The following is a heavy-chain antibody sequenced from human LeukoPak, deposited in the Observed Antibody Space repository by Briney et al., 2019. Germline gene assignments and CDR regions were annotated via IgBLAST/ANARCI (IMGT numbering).Heavy chain of an antibody. J-gene: IGHJ4*02. CDR1: GGSFSNSY. CDR3: AIGYSSGWYEDY. V-gene: IGHV4-34*01. Sequence: SETLSLTCAVYGGSFSNSYWSWIRQPPGKGLEWIGEINHSGSTNYNPSLKSRVTISVDTSKNQFSLKVSSVTAADTAVYYCAIGYSSGWYEDYWGQGTLVTVSS. D-gene: IGHD6-19*01. CDR2: INHSGST.